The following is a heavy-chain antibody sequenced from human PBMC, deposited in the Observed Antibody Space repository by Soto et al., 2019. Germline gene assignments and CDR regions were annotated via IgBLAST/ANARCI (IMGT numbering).Heavy chain of an antibody. D-gene: IGHD3-3*01. CDR1: GGSFSGYC. J-gene: IGHJ4*02. Sequence: PSETLSLTCAVYGGSFSGYCWSWIRQPPGKGLEWIGEINHSGSTNYNPSLKSRVTISVDTSKNQFSLKLSSVTAADTAVYYCARKFWSGYTYPVRYFDYWGQGNLVTVSS. CDR2: INHSGST. CDR3: ARKFWSGYTYPVRYFDY. V-gene: IGHV4-34*01.